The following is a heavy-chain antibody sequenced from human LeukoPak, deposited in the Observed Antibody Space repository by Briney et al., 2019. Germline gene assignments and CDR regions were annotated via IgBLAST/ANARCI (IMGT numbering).Heavy chain of an antibody. D-gene: IGHD5-12*01. V-gene: IGHV4-59*01. CDR3: ARGGYSGYDGRDAFDI. CDR2: IYYSGST. CDR1: GGSISSYY. Sequence: SETLSLTCTVSGGSISSYYWSWIRQPPEKGLEWIGYIYYSGSTNYNPSLKSRVTISVDTSKNQFSLKLSSVTAADTAVYYCARGGYSGYDGRDAFDIWGQGTMVTVSS. J-gene: IGHJ3*02.